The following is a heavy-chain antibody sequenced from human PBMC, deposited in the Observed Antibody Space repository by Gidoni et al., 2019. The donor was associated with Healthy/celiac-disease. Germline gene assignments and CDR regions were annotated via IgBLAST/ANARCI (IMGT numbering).Heavy chain of an antibody. CDR3: VKDEVTYYYDSSGPT. J-gene: IGHJ4*02. CDR1: GIAFSSYA. Sequence: EVQLVESGGGLVKPEGALRLTCSASGIAFSSYAMHWVRQAPGKGLEYVSAISSNGGSTYYANSVKGRFTISRDNSKNTLYLQMSSLRAEDTAVYYCVKDEVTYYYDSSGPTWGQGTLVTVSS. CDR2: ISSNGGST. V-gene: IGHV3-64D*06. D-gene: IGHD3-22*01.